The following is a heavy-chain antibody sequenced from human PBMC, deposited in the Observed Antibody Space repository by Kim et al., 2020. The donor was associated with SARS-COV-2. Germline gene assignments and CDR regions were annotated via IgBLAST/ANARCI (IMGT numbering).Heavy chain of an antibody. CDR3: ASLSHYYDSSGYSYWFDP. CDR2: ISSSSSYI. J-gene: IGHJ5*02. CDR1: GFTFSSYS. D-gene: IGHD3-22*01. Sequence: GGSLRLSCAASGFTFSSYSMNWVRQAPGKGLEWVSSISSSSSYIYYADSVKGRFTISRDNAKNSLYLQMNSLRAEDTAVYYCASLSHYYDSSGYSYWFDPWGQGTLVTVSS. V-gene: IGHV3-21*01.